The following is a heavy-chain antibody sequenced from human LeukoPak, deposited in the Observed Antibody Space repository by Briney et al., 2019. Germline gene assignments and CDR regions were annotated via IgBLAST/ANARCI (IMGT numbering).Heavy chain of an antibody. Sequence: SETLSLTCTVSGGSISSYYWSWIRQPPGKGLEWIGYIYYSGSTNYNPSLKSRVTISVDTSKNQFSLKLSSVTAADTAVYYCARLGDVVGATEAPFDYWGQGTLVTVSS. D-gene: IGHD1-26*01. V-gene: IGHV4-59*08. CDR3: ARLGDVVGATEAPFDY. J-gene: IGHJ4*02. CDR2: IYYSGST. CDR1: GGSISSYY.